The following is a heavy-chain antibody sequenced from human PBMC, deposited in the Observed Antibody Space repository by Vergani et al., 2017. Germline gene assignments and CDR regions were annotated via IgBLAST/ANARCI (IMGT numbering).Heavy chain of an antibody. CDR1: GYSFNSYG. D-gene: IGHD6-6*01. CDR3: ARGGSIAAPSYLYYFYMDV. J-gene: IGHJ6*03. Sequence: QVQLVQSGAEMKKPGASVNVSCKPSGYSFNSYGINWVRQAPGQGLEWLGWTSGYDGKTKYVEKLQGRITVTIDTSTNSAYMERRGLRSDDAAVYYCARGGSIAAPSYLYYFYMDVWGKGTSVTVSS. CDR2: TSGYDGKT. V-gene: IGHV1-18*01.